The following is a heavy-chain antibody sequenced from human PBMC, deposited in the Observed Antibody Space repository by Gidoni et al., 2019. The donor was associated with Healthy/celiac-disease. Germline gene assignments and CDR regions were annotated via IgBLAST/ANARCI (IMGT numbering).Heavy chain of an antibody. CDR3: ARDRGVGFWSGPSIGMDV. J-gene: IGHJ6*02. V-gene: IGHV1-2*02. D-gene: IGHD3-3*01. CDR2: INPNSGGT. CDR1: GYTFTGYY. Sequence: QVQLVQSGAEVQKPGASVKVSCKASGYTFTGYYMHWVRQAPGQGLEWMGWINPNSGGTNYAQKFQGRVTMTRDTSISTAYMELSRLRSDDTAVYYCARDRGVGFWSGPSIGMDVWGQGTTVTVSS.